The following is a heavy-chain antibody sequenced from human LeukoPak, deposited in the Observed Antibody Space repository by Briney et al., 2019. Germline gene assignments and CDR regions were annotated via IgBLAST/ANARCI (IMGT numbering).Heavy chain of an antibody. Sequence: GESLKISCKCSGYSFTSYWIGWVRQMPGKGLEWMGIIYPGDSQTRYSPSFQGQVTISADKSTSTAYLQWSSLKASDTAMYYCAITISNWFDPWGQGTLVTVSS. J-gene: IGHJ5*02. D-gene: IGHD2-2*01. V-gene: IGHV5-51*01. CDR1: GYSFTSYW. CDR3: AITISNWFDP. CDR2: IYPGDSQT.